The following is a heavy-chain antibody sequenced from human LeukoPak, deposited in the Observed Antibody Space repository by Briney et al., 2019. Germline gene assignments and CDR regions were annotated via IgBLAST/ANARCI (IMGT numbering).Heavy chain of an antibody. CDR3: ARAPSTRRVTKYCSSTSCSNYYYYMDV. V-gene: IGHV4-4*07. Sequence: SETLSLTCTVSGGSISSYYWSWIRQPAGKGLEWIGRIYTSGSTNYNPSLKSRVTISVDTSKNQFSLKLSSVTAADTAVYYCARAPSTRRVTKYCSSTSCSNYYYYMDVWGKGTTVTVSS. J-gene: IGHJ6*03. D-gene: IGHD2-2*01. CDR2: IYTSGST. CDR1: GGSISSYY.